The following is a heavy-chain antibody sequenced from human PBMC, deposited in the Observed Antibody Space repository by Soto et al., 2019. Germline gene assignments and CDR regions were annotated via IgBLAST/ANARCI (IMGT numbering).Heavy chain of an antibody. CDR3: ARASDAECSGGSSYVASGMHI. V-gene: IGHV1-69*01. J-gene: IGHJ6*02. CDR1: GCTFSSYA. Sequence: QVQLVQSGAEVKKPGSSVKVSCKASGCTFSSYAISWVRQAPGQGLEWLGGVIAVFGTTNYAQKFLGRVTITADESTSPAYLDQNSLPSEDTAVYYCARASDAECSGGSSYVASGMHIWGQGPTVTVSS. CDR2: VIAVFGTT. D-gene: IGHD2-15*01.